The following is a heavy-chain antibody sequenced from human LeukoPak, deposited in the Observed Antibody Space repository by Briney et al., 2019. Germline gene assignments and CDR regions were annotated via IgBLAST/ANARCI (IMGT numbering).Heavy chain of an antibody. CDR3: ARDGVFSFAY. Sequence: GGSLRLSCAASGFTFSTYSMHWVRQAPGKGLEWVSSISSGSSTIYYADSVKGRFTISRDNAKNSLYLQMSSLRAEDTAVYYCARDGVFSFAYGGQATLVTVSS. V-gene: IGHV3-48*01. J-gene: IGHJ4*02. D-gene: IGHD3-3*01. CDR2: ISSGSSTI. CDR1: GFTFSTYS.